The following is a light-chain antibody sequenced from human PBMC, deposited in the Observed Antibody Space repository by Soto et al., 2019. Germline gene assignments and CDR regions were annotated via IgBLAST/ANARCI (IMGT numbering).Light chain of an antibody. CDR1: QGISNY. Sequence: DIQMTQSPSSLSASVGDRVTITCRASQGISNYLAWYQQKPWKVPKLLIYAASTLQSGLPSRFSGSRSGADFTLTISSLQPEDIATYYCEKYNSAPWTFGQGTKVEIK. CDR3: EKYNSAPWT. CDR2: AAS. J-gene: IGKJ1*01. V-gene: IGKV1-27*01.